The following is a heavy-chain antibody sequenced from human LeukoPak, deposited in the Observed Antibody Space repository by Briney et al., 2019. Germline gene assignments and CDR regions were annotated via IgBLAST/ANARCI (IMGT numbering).Heavy chain of an antibody. J-gene: IGHJ6*03. CDR1: GFTFSSYG. D-gene: IGHD2-2*01. CDR2: IRYDGSNK. CDR3: AKPAARNYYMDV. V-gene: IGHV3-30*02. Sequence: GGSLRLSCAASGFTFSSYGMHWVRQAPGKGLEWVAFIRYDGSNKYYADSVKGRFTISRDNSKNTLYLQMNSLRAEDTAAYYCAKPAARNYYMDVWGKGTTVTVSS.